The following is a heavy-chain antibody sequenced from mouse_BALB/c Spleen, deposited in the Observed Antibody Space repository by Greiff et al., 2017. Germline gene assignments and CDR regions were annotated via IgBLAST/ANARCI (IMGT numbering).Heavy chain of an antibody. Sequence: VMLVESGGGLVQPGGSLRLSCATSGFTFPDYYMSWVRQPPGKALEWLGFIRNKANGYTTEYSASVKGRFTISRDNSQSILYLQMNTLRAEDSATYYCARSHWYFDVWGAGTTVTVSS. J-gene: IGHJ1*01. CDR2: IRNKANGYTT. CDR3: ARSHWYFDV. V-gene: IGHV7-3*02. CDR1: GFTFPDYY.